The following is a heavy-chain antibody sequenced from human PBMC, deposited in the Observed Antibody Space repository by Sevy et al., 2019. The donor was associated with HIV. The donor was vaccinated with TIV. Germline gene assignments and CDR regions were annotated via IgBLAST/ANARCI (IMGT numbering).Heavy chain of an antibody. J-gene: IGHJ3*02. CDR3: ASTLTVAGIATGAFDI. D-gene: IGHD6-25*01. CDR1: GYSFTSYW. CDR2: IYPGDSDT. V-gene: IGHV5-51*01. Sequence: GESLKISCKGSGYSFTSYWIGWVRQMPGKGLEWMGIIYPGDSDTRYSPPFQGQVTISADKSISTAYLQWSSLKASDTAMYYCASTLTVAGIATGAFDIWGQGTMVTVSS.